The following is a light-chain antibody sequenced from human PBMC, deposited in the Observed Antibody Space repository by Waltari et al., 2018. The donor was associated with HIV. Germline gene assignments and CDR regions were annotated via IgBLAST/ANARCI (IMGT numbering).Light chain of an antibody. V-gene: IGKV3-15*01. J-gene: IGKJ3*01. CDR1: QNIRTT. CDR2: DVS. CDR3: QQYNNWLFT. Sequence: EIVMTQSPATLSVSPGERVTLSCRASQNIRTTLAWYQQKPGQSPRLLIYDVSTRATGIPDRFSGSGSGTDFALTISSAQSEDFAVYFCQQYNNWLFTFGPGTKVDIK.